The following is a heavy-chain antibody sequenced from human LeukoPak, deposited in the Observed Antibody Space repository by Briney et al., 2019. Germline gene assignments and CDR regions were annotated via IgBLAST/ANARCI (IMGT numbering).Heavy chain of an antibody. V-gene: IGHV4-39*01. Sequence: SETLSLTCTVSGGSISGSSYYWGWIRQPPGKGLEWIGSIYYSGSTYYNPSLKSRVTISVDTSKNQFSLKLSSVTAADTAVYYCARHLGSSWYSDYWGQGTLVTVSS. CDR1: GGSISGSSYY. CDR3: ARHLGSSWYSDY. J-gene: IGHJ4*02. D-gene: IGHD6-13*01. CDR2: IYYSGST.